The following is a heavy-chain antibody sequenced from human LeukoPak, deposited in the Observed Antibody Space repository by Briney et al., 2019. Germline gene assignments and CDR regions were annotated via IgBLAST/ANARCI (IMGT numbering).Heavy chain of an antibody. CDR2: ITGGGGTT. V-gene: IGHV3-23*01. Sequence: GGSLRLSCAASGFTLSSCAMSWVGQALGKGLEWVSTITGGGGTTYYADSVKGRFTISRDTSKNTLFLQMNSLRAEDTAVYYCARMREYRGNSYPNFDYWGQGTLVTVSS. J-gene: IGHJ4*02. CDR1: GFTLSSCA. CDR3: ARMREYRGNSYPNFDY. D-gene: IGHD1-26*01.